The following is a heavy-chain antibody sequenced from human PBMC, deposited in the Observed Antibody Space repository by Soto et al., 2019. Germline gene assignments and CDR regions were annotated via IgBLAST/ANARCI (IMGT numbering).Heavy chain of an antibody. J-gene: IGHJ6*01. CDR3: ARGIAAHGKGGMEV. CDR2: INHSGST. CDR1: VWSCRGYY. D-gene: IGHD2-15*01. Sequence: SETLSRTCSFCVWSCRGYYCSLILQPPVKGLEWIGEINHSGSTNYNPSLKSRVTISVDTSKNQFSLKLSSVTAADTAVYYCARGIAAHGKGGMEVWGQGTTVNVSS. V-gene: IGHV4-34*01.